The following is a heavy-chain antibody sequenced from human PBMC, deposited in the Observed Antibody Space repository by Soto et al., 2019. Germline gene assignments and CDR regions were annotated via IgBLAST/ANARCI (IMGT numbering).Heavy chain of an antibody. J-gene: IGHJ6*02. CDR2: ISAYNGNT. CDR3: ARGDKRSTGGEQQLVNYYGMDV. Sequence: GASVKVSCKASSYTFTSYGISWVRQAPGQGLEWMGWISAYNGNTNYAQKLQGRVTMTTDTSTSTAYMELRSLRSDDTAVYYCARGDKRSTGGEQQLVNYYGMDVWGQGTTVTVSS. V-gene: IGHV1-18*01. CDR1: SYTFTSYG. D-gene: IGHD6-13*01.